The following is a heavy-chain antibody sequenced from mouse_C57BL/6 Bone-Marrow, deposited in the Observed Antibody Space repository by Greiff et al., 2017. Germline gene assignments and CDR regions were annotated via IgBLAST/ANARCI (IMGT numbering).Heavy chain of an antibody. CDR3: AVYPTGTGLAY. CDR2: ITHSGET. Sequence: VQLQESGPGLVKPSQSLFLTCSITGFPITSGYYWIWIRQSPGKPLEWMGYITHSGETFYNPSLQSPISITRETSKNQFFLQLNSVTTEDTAMYSCAVYPTGTGLAYWGQGTLVTVSA. D-gene: IGHD4-1*02. J-gene: IGHJ3*01. CDR1: GFPITSGYY. V-gene: IGHV12-3*01.